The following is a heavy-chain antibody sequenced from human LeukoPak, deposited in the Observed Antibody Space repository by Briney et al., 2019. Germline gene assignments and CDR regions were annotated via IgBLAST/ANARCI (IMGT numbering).Heavy chain of an antibody. CDR2: ITTSGGST. CDR3: AKVQKTGDYWDYFDY. J-gene: IGHJ4*02. Sequence: GGSLRLSCAASGFTFSSYAMSWVRQAPGKGLEWVSTITTSGGSTYYADSVKGRFTISRDNSKNTLYLQMNSLRAEDTALYYCAKVQKTGDYWDYFDYWGQGTLVTVSS. CDR1: GFTFSSYA. D-gene: IGHD7-27*01. V-gene: IGHV3-23*01.